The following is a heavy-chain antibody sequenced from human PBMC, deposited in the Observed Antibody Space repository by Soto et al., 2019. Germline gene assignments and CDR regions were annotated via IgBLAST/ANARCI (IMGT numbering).Heavy chain of an antibody. CDR1: GYSFTSYW. V-gene: IGHV5-51*01. J-gene: IGHJ6*02. Sequence: PGESLKITCKCSGYSFTSYWIGWVRQMPGKGLEWMGIIYPGDSDTRYSPSFQGQVTISADKSISTAYLQWSSLKASDTAMYYCARGGSGYSSSWVYYGMDVWGQGTTVTVS. D-gene: IGHD6-13*01. CDR3: ARGGSGYSSSWVYYGMDV. CDR2: IYPGDSDT.